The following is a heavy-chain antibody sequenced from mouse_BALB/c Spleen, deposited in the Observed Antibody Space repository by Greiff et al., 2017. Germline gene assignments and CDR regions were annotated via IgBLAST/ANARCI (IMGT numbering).Heavy chain of an antibody. V-gene: IGHV3-8*02. Sequence: EVQLQQSGPSLVKPSQTLSLTCSVTGDSITSGYWNWIRKFPGNKLEYMGYISYSGSTYYNPSLKSRISITRDTSKNQYYLQLNSVTTEDTATYYCASIITTSKGFAYWGQGTLVTVSA. CDR1: GDSITSGY. D-gene: IGHD1-1*01. J-gene: IGHJ3*01. CDR2: ISYSGST. CDR3: ASIITTSKGFAY.